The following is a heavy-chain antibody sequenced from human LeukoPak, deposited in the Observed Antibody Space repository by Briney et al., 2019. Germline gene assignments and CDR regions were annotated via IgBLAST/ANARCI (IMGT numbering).Heavy chain of an antibody. CDR2: INAGNGNT. J-gene: IGHJ4*02. V-gene: IGHV1-3*01. CDR3: ARTPPNWGADY. CDR1: GYTFTSYA. D-gene: IGHD7-27*01. Sequence: ASVKVSCKASGYTFTSYAMHWVRQAPGQRLEWMGWINAGNGNTKYSQKFQGRVTITRDTSIGTAYLELSSLKSEDTAVYYCARTPPNWGADYWGQGTLVTVSS.